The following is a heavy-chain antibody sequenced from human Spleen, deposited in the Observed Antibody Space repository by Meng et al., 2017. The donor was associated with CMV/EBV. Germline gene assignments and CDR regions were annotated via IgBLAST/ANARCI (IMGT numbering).Heavy chain of an antibody. D-gene: IGHD5-24*01. V-gene: IGHV3-48*03. J-gene: IGHJ4*02. CDR2: ISSSGTTI. CDR1: GFTFSSYE. CDR3: ARSRDGYIFVLGY. Sequence: GGSLRLSCAASGFTFSSYEMDWVRQAPGKGLEWVSYISSSGTTIYYADSVKGRFTISRDNSKNRLYMEMNSLTAEDTAMYFCARSRDGYIFVLGYWGQGTLVTVSS.